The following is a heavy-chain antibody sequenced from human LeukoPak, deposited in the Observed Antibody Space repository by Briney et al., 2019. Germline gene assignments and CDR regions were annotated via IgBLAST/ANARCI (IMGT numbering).Heavy chain of an antibody. Sequence: MASETLSLTCTVFGDSVTGYYLNCVRQPPGKGLECIGHIYKIGTTHYNPSLKSRLTISADTSKNQFSLKLRSVTAADTAVYYCVIGVGWQPDYWGQGALVTVSS. V-gene: IGHV4-59*02. D-gene: IGHD2-15*01. CDR3: VIGVGWQPDY. CDR2: IYKIGTT. J-gene: IGHJ4*02. CDR1: GDSVTGYY.